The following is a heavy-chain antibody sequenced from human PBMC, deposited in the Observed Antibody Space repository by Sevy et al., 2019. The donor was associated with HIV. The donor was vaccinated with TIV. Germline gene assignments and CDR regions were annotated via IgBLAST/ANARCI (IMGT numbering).Heavy chain of an antibody. CDR3: ARDRQGITVAGTAIDY. J-gene: IGHJ4*02. Sequence: GGSLRLSCTASGFTFSSYEMNWVRQAPGKGLEWVSYITLSGSTIYYADSVNGRFTISRDNAKNSLYLQMNGLRAEDTPVYNCARDRQGITVAGTAIDYWGQGTLVTVSS. CDR1: GFTFSSYE. D-gene: IGHD6-19*01. V-gene: IGHV3-48*03. CDR2: ITLSGSTI.